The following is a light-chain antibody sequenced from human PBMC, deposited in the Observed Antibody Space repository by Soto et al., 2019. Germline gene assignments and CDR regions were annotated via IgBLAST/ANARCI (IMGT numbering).Light chain of an antibody. CDR2: AAS. J-gene: IGKJ1*01. CDR1: QSVNSNY. CDR3: QQYGGSPWT. Sequence: EIVLTQSPGTLSLSPGERATLSCSFSQSVNSNYLAWYQQKPGQAPRLLIYAASSRAAGFPDRFSGSGSETDFTLTISRLEPEDFAVYYCQQYGGSPWTFGQGTKVDI. V-gene: IGKV3-20*01.